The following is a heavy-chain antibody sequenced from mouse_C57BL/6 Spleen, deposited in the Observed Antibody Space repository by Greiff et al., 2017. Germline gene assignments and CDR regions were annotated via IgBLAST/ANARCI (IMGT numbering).Heavy chain of an antibody. CDR1: GFTFSSYG. CDR3: ARRVEYYFDY. J-gene: IGHJ2*01. V-gene: IGHV5-6*01. Sequence: EVQRVESGGDLVKPGGSLKLSCAASGFTFSSYGMSWVRQTPDKRLEWVATISSGGSYTYYPDSVKGRFTISRDNAKNTLYLQMSSLKSEDTAMYYCARRVEYYFDYWGQGTTLTVSS. CDR2: ISSGGSYT.